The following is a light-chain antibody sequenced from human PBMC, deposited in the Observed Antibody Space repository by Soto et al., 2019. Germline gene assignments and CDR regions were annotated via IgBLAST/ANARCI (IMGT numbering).Light chain of an antibody. V-gene: IGKV3-11*01. CDR3: QQRSNWPALT. J-gene: IGKJ4*01. CDR1: QSVSSY. CDR2: DAS. Sequence: EMVLTQSPATLSLSPGERATLSFRASQSVSSYLAWYQQKPGQAPRLLIDDASNRATGIPARFSGSGSVKDFTVTITSLEPEDFAVYYCQQRSNWPALTFGGGTKMEIK.